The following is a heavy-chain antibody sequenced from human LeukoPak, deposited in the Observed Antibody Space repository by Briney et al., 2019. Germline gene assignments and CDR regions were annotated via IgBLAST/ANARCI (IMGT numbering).Heavy chain of an antibody. V-gene: IGHV1-8*01. CDR2: MNPNSGNT. J-gene: IGHJ4*02. CDR3: ARAGGYSYGLDY. CDR1: GYTFTSYD. D-gene: IGHD5-18*01. Sequence: ASVKVSCKASGYTFTSYDINWVRQATGQGLEWMGWMNPNSGNTGYAQKFQGRVTMTRNTSISTAYMELSGLRSEDTAVYYCARAGGYSYGLDYWGQGTLVTVSS.